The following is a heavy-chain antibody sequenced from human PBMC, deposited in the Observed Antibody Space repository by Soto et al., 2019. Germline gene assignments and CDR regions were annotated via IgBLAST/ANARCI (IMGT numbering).Heavy chain of an antibody. J-gene: IGHJ3*02. D-gene: IGHD6-13*01. V-gene: IGHV5-51*01. Sequence: GESLKISCKGSGYSFTSYWIGWVRQMPGKGLEWMGIIYPGDSDTRYSPSFQGQVTISADKSISTAYLQWSSLKASDTAMYYCARHVIAAAFHDAFDIWGQGTMVTVS. CDR3: ARHVIAAAFHDAFDI. CDR2: IYPGDSDT. CDR1: GYSFTSYW.